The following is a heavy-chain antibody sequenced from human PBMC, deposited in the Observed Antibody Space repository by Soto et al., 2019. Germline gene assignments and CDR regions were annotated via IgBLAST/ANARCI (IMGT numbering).Heavy chain of an antibody. CDR1: GFTFSSYA. V-gene: IGHV3-23*01. J-gene: IGHJ4*02. Sequence: GESLKISCAASGFTFSSYAMSWVRQAPGKGLEWVSAISGSGGSTYYADSVKGRFTISRDNSKNTLYMQMNSLRAEDTAVYYSAKRQGGYDSNYFDYWGQGTLVTVSS. D-gene: IGHD5-12*01. CDR3: AKRQGGYDSNYFDY. CDR2: ISGSGGST.